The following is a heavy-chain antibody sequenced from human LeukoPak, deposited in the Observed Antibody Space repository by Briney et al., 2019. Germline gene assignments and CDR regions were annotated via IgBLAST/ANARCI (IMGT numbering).Heavy chain of an antibody. J-gene: IGHJ4*02. CDR2: IYYSGST. D-gene: IGHD3-22*01. Sequence: SETLSLTCTVSGGSVSSSSYYWGWIRQPPGKGLEWIGSIYYSGSTYYNPSLKSRVTISVDTSKNQLSLKLSSVTAADTAVYYCVSLYYYDSSGYPRSFDWGQGTLVTVSS. CDR3: VSLYYYDSSGYPRSFD. CDR1: GGSVSSSSYY. V-gene: IGHV4-39*01.